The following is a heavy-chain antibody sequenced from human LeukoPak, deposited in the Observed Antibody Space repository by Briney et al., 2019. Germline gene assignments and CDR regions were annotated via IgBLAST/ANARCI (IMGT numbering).Heavy chain of an antibody. CDR3: ARGSYGPDY. Sequence: PSETLSLTCTVSGGSISSSSYYWGWIRQPPGKGLEWIGSIYYSGSTYYNPSLKSRVTISVDTSKNQFSRKLSSVTAADTAVYYCARGSYGPDYWGEGTLVTVSS. CDR2: IYYSGST. CDR1: GGSISSSSYY. V-gene: IGHV4-39*01. J-gene: IGHJ4*02. D-gene: IGHD4-17*01.